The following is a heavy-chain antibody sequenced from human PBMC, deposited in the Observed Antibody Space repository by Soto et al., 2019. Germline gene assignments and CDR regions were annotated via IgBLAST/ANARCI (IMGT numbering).Heavy chain of an antibody. V-gene: IGHV3-11*01. Sequence: GGSLRLSCAASGFTFSDYYMSWIRQAPGKGLEWVSYISSSGSTIYQADSVKGRFTISRDNAKNSLYLQMNSLRAEDTAVYYCTTACGTTCYWSYYGMDVWGQGTTVTVSS. CDR2: ISSSGSTI. CDR1: GFTFSDYY. D-gene: IGHD2-2*01. J-gene: IGHJ6*02. CDR3: TTACGTTCYWSYYGMDV.